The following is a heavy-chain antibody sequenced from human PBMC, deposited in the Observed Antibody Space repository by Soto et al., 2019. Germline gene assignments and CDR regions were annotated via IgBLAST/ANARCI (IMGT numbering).Heavy chain of an antibody. J-gene: IGHJ4*02. V-gene: IGHV5-10-1*01. CDR1: GYSFTTYC. CDR3: ARHSGPYSRTSPVTY. CDR2: IDPSDSYT. D-gene: IGHD6-13*01. Sequence: PGESLKISCKGSGYSFTTYCISWVRQMPWKGLEWMGKIDPSDSYTNYSPSFQGHVTISTDKSINTAYLQWSSLKASDTAMYYCARHSGPYSRTSPVTYWGQGTLVTVSS.